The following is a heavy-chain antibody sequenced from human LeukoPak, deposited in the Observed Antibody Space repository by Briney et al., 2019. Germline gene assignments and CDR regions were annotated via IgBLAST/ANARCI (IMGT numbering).Heavy chain of an antibody. V-gene: IGHV3-30*04. CDR3: AREVSSGVSDAFDI. J-gene: IGHJ3*02. CDR2: ISYDGSNK. CDR1: GFTFSSYA. D-gene: IGHD3-10*01. Sequence: GGSLRLSCAASGFTFSSYAMHWVRQAPGKGLEWVAVISYDGSNKYYADSVKGRFTISRDNSKNTLYLQMNRLRAEDTAVYYCAREVSSGVSDAFDIWGQGTMVTVSS.